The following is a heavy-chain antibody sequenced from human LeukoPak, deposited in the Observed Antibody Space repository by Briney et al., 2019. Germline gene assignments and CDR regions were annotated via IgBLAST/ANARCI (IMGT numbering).Heavy chain of an antibody. CDR1: GGSFSGYY. CDR2: TYYSGST. CDR3: ARGSGWYYY. D-gene: IGHD6-19*01. J-gene: IGHJ4*02. V-gene: IGHV4-59*01. Sequence: SETLSLTCAVYGGSFSGYYWSWIRQPPGKGLEWIGYTYYSGSTNYNPSLKSRVTISVDTSKNQFSLKLSSVTAADTAVYYCARGSGWYYYWGQGTLVTVSS.